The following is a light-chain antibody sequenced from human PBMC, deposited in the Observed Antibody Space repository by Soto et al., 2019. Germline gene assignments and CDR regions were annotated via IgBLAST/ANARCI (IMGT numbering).Light chain of an antibody. V-gene: IGLV1-40*01. Sequence: QPVLTQPPSVSGARGHRVTISCTGSSSNIGAGYDVHWYQQLPGTAPKLLIYGNSNRPSGVPDRFSGSKSGTSASLAITGLQAEDEADYYCQSYDSSLSGVVFGGGTKLTVL. CDR1: SSNIGAGYD. CDR3: QSYDSSLSGVV. J-gene: IGLJ2*01. CDR2: GNS.